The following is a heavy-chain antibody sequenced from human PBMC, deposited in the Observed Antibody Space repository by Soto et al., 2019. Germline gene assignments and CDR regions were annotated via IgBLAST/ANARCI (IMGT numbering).Heavy chain of an antibody. V-gene: IGHV1-2*04. J-gene: IGHJ6*03. CDR3: ARESGGATATLDYYYFYMDV. CDR2: INPNGGVT. Sequence: QVQLVQSGAEVRKPGASVTVSCRSSGDSFNDYYIHWVRQAPGQGFEWMGWINPNGGVTKYAQKFQGWVSMTRDTSIRXVYMQLSRLRSDXTXVYYCARESGGATATLDYYYFYMDVWGTGTTVTVSS. D-gene: IGHD5-12*01. CDR1: GDSFNDYY.